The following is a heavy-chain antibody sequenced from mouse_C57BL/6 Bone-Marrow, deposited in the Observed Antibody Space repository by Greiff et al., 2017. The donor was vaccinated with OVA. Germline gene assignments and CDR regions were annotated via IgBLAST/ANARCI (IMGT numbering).Heavy chain of an antibody. CDR3: TTSYGNYVRYAMDY. Sequence: EVKLVESGAELVRPGASVKLSCTASGFNIKDDYMHWVKQRPEQGLEWIGWIDPENGDTEYASKFQGKATITADTSSNTAYLQLSSLTSEDTAVYYCTTSYGNYVRYAMDYWGQGTSVTVSS. D-gene: IGHD2-1*01. CDR2: IDPENGDT. V-gene: IGHV14-4*01. CDR1: GFNIKDDY. J-gene: IGHJ4*01.